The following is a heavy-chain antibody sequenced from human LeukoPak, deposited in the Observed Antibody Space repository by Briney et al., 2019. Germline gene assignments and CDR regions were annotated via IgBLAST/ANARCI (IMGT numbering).Heavy chain of an antibody. J-gene: IGHJ4*02. CDR2: IYSGGST. V-gene: IGHV3-66*02. D-gene: IGHD5-12*01. Sequence: PGGSLRLSCAASGFTVSSNYMSWVRQAPGKGLEWVSVIYSGGSTYYADSVKGRFTISRDNSKNTLYLQMNSLRAEDTAVYYCARDAENGYSGHDWWGQGTLVTVSS. CDR1: GFTVSSNY. CDR3: ARDAENGYSGHDW.